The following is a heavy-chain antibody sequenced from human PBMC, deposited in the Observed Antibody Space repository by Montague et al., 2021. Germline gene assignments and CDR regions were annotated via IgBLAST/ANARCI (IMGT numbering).Heavy chain of an antibody. V-gene: IGHV4-59*11. CDR3: VRRSVSNYFDY. D-gene: IGHD5/OR15-5a*01. J-gene: IGHJ4*02. CDR1: GASMDRHY. Sequence: SETLSLTCTVSGASMDRHYWTWVRQPPGEGLQWLAYIYYTGMANYNPSLKSRLTVSMDISKNQFSLKMRSMAAADTAIYYCVRRSVSNYFDYWGQETLVTVSS. CDR2: IYYTGMA.